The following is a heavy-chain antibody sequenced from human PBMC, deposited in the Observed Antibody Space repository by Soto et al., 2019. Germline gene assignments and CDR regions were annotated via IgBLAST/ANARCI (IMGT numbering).Heavy chain of an antibody. D-gene: IGHD2-2*01. CDR3: ARDCGSCYYYGMDV. CDR2: ISGSGNTR. Sequence: PGGSLRLSCAASGFTFSRYSMNWVRQAPGKGLEWVSHISGSGNTRYYADSVKGRITVSRDNAKNSLYLQMNSLRDEDTAVYYCARDCGSCYYYGMDVWGQGTTVTVSS. V-gene: IGHV3-48*02. J-gene: IGHJ6*02. CDR1: GFTFSRYS.